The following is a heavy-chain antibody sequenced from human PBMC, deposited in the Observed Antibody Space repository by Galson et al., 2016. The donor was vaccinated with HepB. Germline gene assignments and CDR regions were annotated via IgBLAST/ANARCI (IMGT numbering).Heavy chain of an antibody. V-gene: IGHV3-74*01. D-gene: IGHD3-16*02. J-gene: IGHJ4*02. Sequence: SLRLSCAASGFTFRDYWMHWVRRSPGKGLVWVSRISGFGSDRNYADSVKGRFTISRDNAKHTLYLQMNRLRPEDTAVYYCARGSHGLLLGQLSSTGDWGQGTLVTVSS. CDR2: ISGFGSDR. CDR1: GFTFRDYW. CDR3: ARGSHGLLLGQLSSTGD.